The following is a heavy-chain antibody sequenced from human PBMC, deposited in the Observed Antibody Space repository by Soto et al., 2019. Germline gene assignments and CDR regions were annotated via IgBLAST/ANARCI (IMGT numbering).Heavy chain of an antibody. CDR3: XRGPPLVEMAHV. V-gene: IGHV4-31*03. D-gene: IGHD6-6*01. CDR1: GGSISSGGYY. CDR2: IYYSGST. Sequence: QVQLQESGPGLVKPSQTLSLTCTVSGGSISSGGYYWSWIRQHPGKGLEWIGYIYYSGSTYYNPSLKSRVTISVDTSKNXFSLKLSSVTXAXTAVXYCXRGPPLVEMAHVWGQGTLVTVSS. J-gene: IGHJ4*02.